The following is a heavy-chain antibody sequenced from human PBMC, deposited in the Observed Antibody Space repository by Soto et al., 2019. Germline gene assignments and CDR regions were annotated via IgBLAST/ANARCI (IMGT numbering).Heavy chain of an antibody. V-gene: IGHV6-1*01. CDR2: TYYRSKWYN. CDR1: GDSVSSNSAA. J-gene: IGHJ5*02. D-gene: IGHD2-15*01. CDR3: SSAHLGSDRYTLDPFDP. Sequence: SQTLSLPCAISGDSVSSNSAAWNWIRQSPSRGLEWLGRTYYRSKWYNDYAISVKSRITNNPDTSKNQFSLQLSSVIPEDTAVYYCSSAHLGSDRYTLDPFDPWGQGTLVTVSS.